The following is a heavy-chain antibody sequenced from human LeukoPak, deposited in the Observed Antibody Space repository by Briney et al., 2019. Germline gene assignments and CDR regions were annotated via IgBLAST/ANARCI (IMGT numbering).Heavy chain of an antibody. CDR2: IYYSGTT. Sequence: SETLSLTCTASGGSISSYYWSWIRQPPGKGLEWIGYIYYSGTTNYNPSLKSRVTISVDTSKNQFSLKLSSVTAADTAVYYCARSGPRGSYYSVAAPLLFDIWGQGTMVTVSS. CDR3: ARSGPRGSYYSVAAPLLFDI. CDR1: GGSISSYY. V-gene: IGHV4-59*12. D-gene: IGHD3-10*01. J-gene: IGHJ3*02.